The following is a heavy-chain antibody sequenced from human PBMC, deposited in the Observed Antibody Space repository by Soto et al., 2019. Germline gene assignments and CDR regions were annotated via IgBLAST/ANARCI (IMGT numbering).Heavy chain of an antibody. J-gene: IGHJ6*02. CDR1: GGSISNYY. CDR3: AGEKGYYYYGVDV. Sequence: SETLSLTCTVYGGSISNYYWSWIRQPAGKGLEWIGRIYSSGSTNYNPSLKSRVTVSVDKSKNQFSLKLSSVTAADTAVYFCAGEKGYYYYGVDVWGQGTTVTVYS. V-gene: IGHV4-4*07. CDR2: IYSSGST.